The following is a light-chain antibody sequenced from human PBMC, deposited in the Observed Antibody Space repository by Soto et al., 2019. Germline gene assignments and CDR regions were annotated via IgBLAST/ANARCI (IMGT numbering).Light chain of an antibody. CDR3: QQYGSSPLT. V-gene: IGKV3-20*01. J-gene: IGKJ2*01. CDR1: QSVSSSY. Sequence: EIVLTQSPGTLSLSPGERATLSCRASQSVSSSYLAWYQQKPGQAPRLLIYGASSRATGIPDRFSGSGSETDFTLTISRLEPEDFAVYYCQQYGSSPLTFGQGTKLEMK. CDR2: GAS.